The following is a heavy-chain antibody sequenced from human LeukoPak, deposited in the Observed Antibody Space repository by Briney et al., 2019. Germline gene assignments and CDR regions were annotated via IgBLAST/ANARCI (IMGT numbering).Heavy chain of an antibody. CDR2: ISYDGNNK. CDR3: ASSRGYSSSWYLDY. D-gene: IGHD6-13*01. Sequence: GGSLGLSCAASGFTFSNYAMNWVRQAPGKGLEWVAVISYDGNNKYYADSVKGRFTISRDNSKNTLYLQMNSLSSEDTAVYYCASSRGYSSSWYLDYWGQGTLVTVSS. CDR1: GFTFSNYA. V-gene: IGHV3-30-3*01. J-gene: IGHJ4*02.